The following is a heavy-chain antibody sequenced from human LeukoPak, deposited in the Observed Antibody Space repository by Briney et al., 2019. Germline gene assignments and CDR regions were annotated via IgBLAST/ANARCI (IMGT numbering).Heavy chain of an antibody. CDR2: MNPNSGNT. V-gene: IGHV1-8*01. CDR3: ARGTYYYGSGTRGNYFDY. CDR1: GYTFTSYD. Sequence: ASVKVSCKASGYTFTSYDTNWVRQATGQGLEWMGWMNPNSGNTGYAQKFQGRVTMTRNTSISTAYMELSSLRSEDTAVYYCARGTYYYGSGTRGNYFDYWGQGTLVTVSS. J-gene: IGHJ4*02. D-gene: IGHD3-10*01.